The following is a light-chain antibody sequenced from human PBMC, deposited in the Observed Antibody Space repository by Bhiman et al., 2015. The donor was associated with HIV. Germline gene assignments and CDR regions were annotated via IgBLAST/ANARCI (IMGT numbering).Light chain of an antibody. CDR3: SSYTSISSYV. CDR1: SSDVGDYNY. Sequence: QSALTQPASVSGSPGQSITISCTGTSSDVGDYNYVSWYQQHPGKAPKVMIYDVSKRPSGVSNRFSGSKSANTASLTISGLQAEDEAHYYCSSYTSISSYVFGTGTKVTVL. V-gene: IGLV2-14*01. J-gene: IGLJ1*01. CDR2: DVS.